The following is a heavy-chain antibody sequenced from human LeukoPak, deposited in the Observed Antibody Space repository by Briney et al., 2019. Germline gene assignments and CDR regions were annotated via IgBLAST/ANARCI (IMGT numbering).Heavy chain of an antibody. V-gene: IGHV3-21*01. Sequence: GGSPRLSCAASGFSFSSYSMDWVRQAPGKGLEWVSSISGNSGYIYYADSLKGRFTISRDNAKNSLYLQMNSLRVEDTAVYYCARASLSGYCSGGSCHFDYWGQGILVTVSS. CDR1: GFSFSSYS. J-gene: IGHJ4*02. D-gene: IGHD2-15*01. CDR3: ARASLSGYCSGGSCHFDY. CDR2: ISGNSGYI.